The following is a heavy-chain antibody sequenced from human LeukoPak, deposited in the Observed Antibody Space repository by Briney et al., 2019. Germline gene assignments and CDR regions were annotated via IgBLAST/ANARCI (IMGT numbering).Heavy chain of an antibody. D-gene: IGHD3-22*01. J-gene: IGHJ4*02. Sequence: QPGGSLRLSCAASGFTFSSNTLSWVRQAPGKGLEWVSSVSGSSDTTYYADSVKGRFTISRDTSKNSLYLQMNSLRDEDTAVYYCARAPANDYDNSGYYSSFDYWGRGTLVTVSS. CDR2: VSGSSDTT. CDR1: GFTFSSNT. V-gene: IGHV3-23*01. CDR3: ARAPANDYDNSGYYSSFDY.